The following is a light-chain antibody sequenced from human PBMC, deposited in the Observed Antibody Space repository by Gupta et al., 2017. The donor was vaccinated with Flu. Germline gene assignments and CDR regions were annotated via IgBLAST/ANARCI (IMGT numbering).Light chain of an antibody. CDR1: SRDVGSYNY. J-gene: IGLJ3*02. Sequence: QSALTQPPSASGSPGQSVTISCTGTSRDVGSYNYVSWYQQHPGKAPKLMIYEVTKRPAGAPDRFSASKAGNTASLTVSGLQAEDEAVYYCSSYAGSKNLVFGGGTKLTVL. CDR2: EVT. CDR3: SSYAGSKNLV. V-gene: IGLV2-8*01.